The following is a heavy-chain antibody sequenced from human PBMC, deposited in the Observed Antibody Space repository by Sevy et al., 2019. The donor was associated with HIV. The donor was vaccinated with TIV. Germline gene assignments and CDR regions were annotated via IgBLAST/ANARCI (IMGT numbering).Heavy chain of an antibody. CDR1: GFTFSSYS. V-gene: IGHV3-21*01. D-gene: IGHD6-19*01. CDR3: ARVGIAVAAQAFDI. J-gene: IGHJ3*02. Sequence: GGSLRLSCAASGFTFSSYSMNWVRQAPGKGLEWVSSISSSSSYIYYAYSVKGRFTISRDNAKNSLYLQMNSLRAEDTAVYYCARVGIAVAAQAFDIWGQGTMVTVSS. CDR2: ISSSSSYI.